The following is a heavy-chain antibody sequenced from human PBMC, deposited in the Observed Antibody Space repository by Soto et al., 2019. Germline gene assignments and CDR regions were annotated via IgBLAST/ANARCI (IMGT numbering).Heavy chain of an antibody. CDR3: ARVGVTIFGGKRNWFDP. CDR2: INHSGST. D-gene: IGHD3-3*01. CDR1: GGSFSGYY. Sequence: QVQLQQWGAGLLKPSETLSLTCAVYGGSFSGYYWSWIRQPPGKGLEWVGEINHSGSTNYNPSLKHRVAISVDTSKNQFSLKLGSVTAADTAVYYCARVGVTIFGGKRNWFDPWGQGTLVTVSS. J-gene: IGHJ5*02. V-gene: IGHV4-34*01.